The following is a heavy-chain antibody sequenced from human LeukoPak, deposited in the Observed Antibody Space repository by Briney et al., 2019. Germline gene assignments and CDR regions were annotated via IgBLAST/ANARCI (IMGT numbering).Heavy chain of an antibody. J-gene: IGHJ3*02. CDR3: AKDCGGDCTPGGDAFDI. CDR1: GFTFSSYA. D-gene: IGHD2-21*02. CDR2: ISGSGGST. Sequence: GGSLRLSCAASGFTFSSYAMSWVRQAPGKGLEWVSAISGSGGSTYYADSVKGRFTISRDNSKNTLYLQMNSLRAEDTAVYYCAKDCGGDCTPGGDAFDIWGQGTMVTVSS. V-gene: IGHV3-23*01.